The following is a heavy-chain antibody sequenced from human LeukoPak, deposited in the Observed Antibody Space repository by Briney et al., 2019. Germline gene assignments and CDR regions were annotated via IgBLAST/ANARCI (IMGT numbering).Heavy chain of an antibody. CDR2: ISGSGGST. V-gene: IGHV3-23*01. Sequence: GGSLRLSCAASGFTISSYAMSWVRQAPGKGLGWVSAISGSGGSTYYADSVKGRFTISRDNSKNTLYLQMNSLRAEDTAVYYCAKDWVGYSYGGNAFDIWGQGTMVTVSS. J-gene: IGHJ3*02. CDR3: AKDWVGYSYGGNAFDI. CDR1: GFTISSYA. D-gene: IGHD5-18*01.